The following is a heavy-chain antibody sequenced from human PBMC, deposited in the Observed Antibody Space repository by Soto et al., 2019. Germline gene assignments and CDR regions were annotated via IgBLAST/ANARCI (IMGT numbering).Heavy chain of an antibody. CDR1: GGSISSDTYY. J-gene: IGHJ4*02. D-gene: IGHD3-3*01. V-gene: IGHV4-31*03. CDR3: ARATISGVVVNFDY. Sequence: QVQLQESGPGLVKPSQTLSLTCTVSGGSISSDTYYWSWIRQHPGKGLEWIGHIYYSGRTHYNPSLNSRVTISVDTSKNQCSLKLSSVTAADTAVYYCARATISGVVVNFDYWGQGTLVTVSS. CDR2: IYYSGRT.